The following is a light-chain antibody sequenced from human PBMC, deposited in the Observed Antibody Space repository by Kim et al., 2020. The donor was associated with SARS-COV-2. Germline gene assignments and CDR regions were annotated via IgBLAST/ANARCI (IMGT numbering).Light chain of an antibody. J-gene: IGKJ4*01. CDR3: QEYNNWPTLS. V-gene: IGKV3D-15*01. CDR1: HSATTN. CDR2: GAS. Sequence: EIVMTQSPATLSVSPGEGATLSCRASHSATTNLAWYQQKPGQAPRLLIYGASIRASGIPARFSGSGSGTDFTLTISSLQSEDSAVYYCQEYNNWPTLSFGGETKVDIK.